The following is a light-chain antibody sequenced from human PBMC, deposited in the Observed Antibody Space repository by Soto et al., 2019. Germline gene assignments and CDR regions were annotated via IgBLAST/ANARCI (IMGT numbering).Light chain of an antibody. CDR1: QSISSY. CDR3: QHSYSTPTWT. V-gene: IGKV1-39*01. Sequence: DIQMTQSPSSLSASVGDRVTITCRASQSISSYLNWYQQKPGKAPKLLIYAASSLQSGGPSRFSGSGSVTDFTLTISSLQPKDFATYYGQHSYSTPTWTFGQGTKVEIK. CDR2: AAS. J-gene: IGKJ1*01.